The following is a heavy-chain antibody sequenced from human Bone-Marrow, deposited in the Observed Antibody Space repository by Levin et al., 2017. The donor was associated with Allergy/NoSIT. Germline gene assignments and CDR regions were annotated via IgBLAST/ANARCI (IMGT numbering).Heavy chain of an antibody. D-gene: IGHD2/OR15-2a*01. CDR2: IDTSGNT. CDR1: GFTFRSHD. J-gene: IGHJ4*02. V-gene: IGHV3-13*01. Sequence: LSLTCAASGFTFRSHDMHWVRQPIGEGLQWVSAIDTSGNTYYPDSVKGRFTISRENAKNSLYLQMNSLRAGDTAVYYCVREARGGSTFLYFDSWGQGILVTVSS. CDR3: VREARGGSTFLYFDS.